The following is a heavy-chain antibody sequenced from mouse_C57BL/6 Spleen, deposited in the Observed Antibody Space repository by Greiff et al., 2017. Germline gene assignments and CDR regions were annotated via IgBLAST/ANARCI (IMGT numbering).Heavy chain of an antibody. CDR3: VRHSPDYYGSSYWYFDV. CDR1: GFSFNTYA. V-gene: IGHV10-1*01. Sequence: GGGLVQPKGSLKLSCAASGFSFNTYAMNWVRQAPGKGLEWVARIRSKSNNYATYYADSVKDRFTISRDDSESMLYLQMNNLKTEDTAMYYCVRHSPDYYGSSYWYFDVWGTATTVTVSS. D-gene: IGHD1-1*01. J-gene: IGHJ1*03. CDR2: IRSKSNNYAT.